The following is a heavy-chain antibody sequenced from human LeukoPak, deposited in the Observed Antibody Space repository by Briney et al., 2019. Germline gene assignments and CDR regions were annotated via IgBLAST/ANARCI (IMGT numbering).Heavy chain of an antibody. Sequence: GASVKVSCKASGYTFTSYGISWVRQAPGQGLEWMGWISAYNGNTNYAQKLQGRVTMTTDTSTSTAYMELRSLRSDDTAVYYCARDTVGHDYGDSRPFDPWGQGTLVTVSS. CDR1: GYTFTSYG. CDR2: ISAYNGNT. V-gene: IGHV1-18*01. CDR3: ARDTVGHDYGDSRPFDP. D-gene: IGHD4-17*01. J-gene: IGHJ5*02.